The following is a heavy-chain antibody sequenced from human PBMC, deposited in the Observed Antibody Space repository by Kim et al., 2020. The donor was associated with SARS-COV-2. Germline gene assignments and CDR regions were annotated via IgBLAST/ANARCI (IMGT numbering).Heavy chain of an antibody. CDR2: ISGSGGST. V-gene: IGHV3-23*01. J-gene: IGHJ4*02. Sequence: GGSLRLSCAASGFTFSSYAMSWVRQAPGKGLEWVSAISGSGGSTYYADSVKGRFTISRDNSKNTLYLQMNSLRAEDTAVYYCAKDREAYCGGDCPSDYWGQGTLVTVSS. D-gene: IGHD2-21*02. CDR3: AKDREAYCGGDCPSDY. CDR1: GFTFSSYA.